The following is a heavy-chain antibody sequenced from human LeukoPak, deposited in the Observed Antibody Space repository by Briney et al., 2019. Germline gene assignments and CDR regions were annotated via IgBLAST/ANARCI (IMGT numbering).Heavy chain of an antibody. CDR1: GFTFGGYG. Sequence: GGSLRLSCAGSGFTFGGYGMHWFRQTPGKGLEGVAVIAYDGSRAFYADSVKGRFTISRDNSKNTMSVQMDDLRAEDTAVYYCTRYNNDHFDYWGQGSLVTVSS. V-gene: IGHV3-33*01. J-gene: IGHJ4*02. D-gene: IGHD1-14*01. CDR3: TRYNNDHFDY. CDR2: IAYDGSRA.